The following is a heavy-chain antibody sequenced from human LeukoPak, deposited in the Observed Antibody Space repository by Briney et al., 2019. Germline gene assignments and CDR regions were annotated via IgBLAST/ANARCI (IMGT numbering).Heavy chain of an antibody. V-gene: IGHV4-4*07. CDR2: IYTSGST. J-gene: IGHJ4*02. CDR3: ARESRIVVVPAAIYFDY. Sequence: SETLSLTCTVSGGSISSYYWSWIRQPAGKGLEWIGRIYTSGSTNYNPSPKSRVTMSVDTSKNQFSLKLSSVTAADTAVYYCARESRIVVVPAAIYFDYWGQGTLVTVSS. D-gene: IGHD2-2*01. CDR1: GGSISSYY.